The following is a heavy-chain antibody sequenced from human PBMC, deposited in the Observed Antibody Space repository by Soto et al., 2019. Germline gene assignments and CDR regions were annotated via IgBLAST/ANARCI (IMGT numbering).Heavy chain of an antibody. J-gene: IGHJ4*02. D-gene: IGHD5-18*01. CDR3: AHSPYSYGPYYFDY. CDR2: IYWDNDK. Sequence: QITLKESGPTLVKPTQTLTLTCTFSGFSFSTTGVGVGWIRQPPGKALEWLGIIYWDNDKRYSPSLKSRLTINKDTSENQVVLTKTNMDPVDTATSYCAHSPYSYGPYYFDYWGQGTLVTVSS. CDR1: GFSFSTTGVG. V-gene: IGHV2-5*02.